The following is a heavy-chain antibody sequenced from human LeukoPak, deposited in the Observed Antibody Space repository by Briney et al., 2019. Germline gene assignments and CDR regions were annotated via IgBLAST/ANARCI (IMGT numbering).Heavy chain of an antibody. V-gene: IGHV1-69*05. CDR2: ITPIFGTA. D-gene: IGHD2-2*01. J-gene: IGHJ4*02. CDR3: ARGYCSSTSCYEGGYSDY. Sequence: GASVKVSCKASGGTFSSYAISWVRQAPGQGLEWMGRITPIFGTANYAQKFQGRVTITTDESTSTAYMELSSLRSEDTAVYYCARGYCSSTSCYEGGYSDYWGQGTLVTVSS. CDR1: GGTFSSYA.